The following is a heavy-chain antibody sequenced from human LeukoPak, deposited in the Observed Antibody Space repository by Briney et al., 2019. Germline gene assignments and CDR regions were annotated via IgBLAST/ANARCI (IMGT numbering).Heavy chain of an antibody. Sequence: SETLSLTCTVSGGSISSSSYYWGWIRQPPGKGLEWIGSIYYSGSTYYNPSLKSRVTISVDTSKNQFSLKLSSVTAADTAVYYCARSCSTAGYSSSLDYRGQGTLVTVSS. V-gene: IGHV4-39*01. CDR1: GGSISSSSYY. D-gene: IGHD6-6*01. J-gene: IGHJ4*02. CDR2: IYYSGST. CDR3: ARSCSTAGYSSSLDY.